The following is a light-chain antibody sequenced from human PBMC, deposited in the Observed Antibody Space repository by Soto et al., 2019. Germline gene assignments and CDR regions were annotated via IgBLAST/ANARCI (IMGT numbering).Light chain of an antibody. CDR1: SSDVGGYNY. Sequence: QPVLTQPPSASGSPGQSVTISCTGTSSDVGGYNYVSWYQQHPGKAPKLMIYEVSKRPSGVPDRFSGSKSGNTASLTVSGLQAEDEADYYCSSYAGSNNYVFGTGTKGTVL. CDR2: EVS. J-gene: IGLJ1*01. CDR3: SSYAGSNNYV. V-gene: IGLV2-8*01.